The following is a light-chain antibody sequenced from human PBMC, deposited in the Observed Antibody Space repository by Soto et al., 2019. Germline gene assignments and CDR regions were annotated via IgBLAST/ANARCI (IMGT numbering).Light chain of an antibody. CDR2: GAS. V-gene: IGKV3-20*01. CDR1: QSVSSSSY. J-gene: IGKJ2*01. Sequence: EIVLTQSPGTLSLSPGERATLSCRASQSVSSSSYLAWYQQKPGRAPRLLIYGASSRATGIPDRFSGSGSATDLTLPISRLEPEDFAVYYCRQYGSSPSYTFGQGTKLEIK. CDR3: RQYGSSPSYT.